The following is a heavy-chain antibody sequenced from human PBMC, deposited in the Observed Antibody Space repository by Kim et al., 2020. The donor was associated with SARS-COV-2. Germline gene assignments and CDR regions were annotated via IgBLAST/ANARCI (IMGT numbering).Heavy chain of an antibody. D-gene: IGHD3-22*01. CDR3: ARSVTGYSDSSGYHNYWYFDL. J-gene: IGHJ2*01. V-gene: IGHV3-13*01. CDR2: ITSAGDT. CDR1: GFTFSNYD. Sequence: GGSLRLSCAASGFTFSNYDMHWVRQATGKRLEWVSAITSAGDTYYPGSVRGRFTVSKETAKNSLYLQMHSLRAGDTAVYYCARSVTGYSDSSGYHNYWYFDLWGRGTLVTVSS.